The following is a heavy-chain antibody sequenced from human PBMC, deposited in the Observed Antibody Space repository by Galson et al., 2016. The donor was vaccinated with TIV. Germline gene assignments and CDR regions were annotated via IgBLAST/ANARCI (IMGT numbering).Heavy chain of an antibody. D-gene: IGHD3-16*02. CDR1: GFTFNSYG. CDR2: ISYDGSDK. J-gene: IGHJ6*03. CDR3: ARVDKSYHMDV. Sequence: SLRLSCAASGFTFNSYGFHWVRQAPGKGLEWVAFISYDGSDKSYADSLKGRSTISRDKSKNTLHLQMNSLRAEDTALYYCARVDKSYHMDVWGKGTTVTVSS. V-gene: IGHV3-30*03.